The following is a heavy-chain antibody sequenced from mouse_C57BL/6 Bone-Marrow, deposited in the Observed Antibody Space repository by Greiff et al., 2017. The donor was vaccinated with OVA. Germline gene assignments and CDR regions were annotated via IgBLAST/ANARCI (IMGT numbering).Heavy chain of an antibody. V-gene: IGHV1-26*01. CDR1: GYTFTDYY. J-gene: IGHJ1*03. CDR2: INPNNGGT. Sequence: EVQLQQSGPELVKPGASVKISCKASGYTFTDYYMNWVKQSHGKSLEWIGDINPNNGGTSYNQKFKGKATLTVDKSSSTAYMELRSLTSEDSAVYYCARVPYYDDWYFDVWGTGTTVTVSS. CDR3: ARVPYYDDWYFDV. D-gene: IGHD2-4*01.